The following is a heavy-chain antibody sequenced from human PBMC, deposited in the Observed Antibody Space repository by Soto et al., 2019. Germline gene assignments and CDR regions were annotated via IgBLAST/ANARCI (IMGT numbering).Heavy chain of an antibody. Sequence: EVQLVESGGGLVQPGGSLRLSCVVSGFTDSNNYISWVRQAPGKGLEWVSVTYSGDTTYYADSVKGRFTVSRDISKNTLYLQMNSLRAEDTAVFYCARFAFNSRFDFWGQGTLVTVSS. J-gene: IGHJ4*02. V-gene: IGHV3-66*01. CDR1: GFTDSNNY. CDR2: TYSGDTT. D-gene: IGHD1-1*01. CDR3: ARFAFNSRFDF.